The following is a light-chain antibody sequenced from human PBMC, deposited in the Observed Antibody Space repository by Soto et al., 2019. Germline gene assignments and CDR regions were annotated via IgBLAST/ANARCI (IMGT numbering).Light chain of an antibody. J-gene: IGKJ5*01. CDR1: QGISRW. Sequence: DIQMTQSPSFVSASVGDRVTITCRASQGISRWLAWYQQRPGKAPELLIYGASSLQSGVPSRFSGSGSGTDFTLTISSLQPEDFATYDCQQANSFPLTIGQGTRLEIK. CDR3: QQANSFPLT. V-gene: IGKV1-12*01. CDR2: GAS.